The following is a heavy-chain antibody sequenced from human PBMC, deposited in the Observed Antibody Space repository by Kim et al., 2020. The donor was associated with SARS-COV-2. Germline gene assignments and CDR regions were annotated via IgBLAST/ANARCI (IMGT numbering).Heavy chain of an antibody. J-gene: IGHJ4*02. CDR3: ARGGTYYGSGIPFDY. Sequence: GGSLRLSCAASGFTFRVHWMSWVRQAPGKGLEWVASIKHDGRERFYVDSVKDRFSISRADTQSSVSLQMTSLSPEDTAVYYCARGGTYYGSGIPFDYWGQGTLVTVSS. CDR1: GFTFRVHW. CDR2: IKHDGRER. D-gene: IGHD3-10*01. V-gene: IGHV3-7*01.